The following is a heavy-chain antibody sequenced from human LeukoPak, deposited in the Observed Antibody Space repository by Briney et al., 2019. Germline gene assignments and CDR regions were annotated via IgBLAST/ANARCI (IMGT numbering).Heavy chain of an antibody. J-gene: IGHJ4*02. CDR2: IYYSGHT. CDR1: GGSFSSYY. CDR3: ARGQFGTSWYKN. Sequence: SETLSLTCTVSGGSFSSYYWNWIRQPPGKGLEWIGYIYYSGHTNYIPSLKSRVTISVDTSKNQFSLNLSSVTAADTAVYFCARGQFGTSWYKNWGQGTLVTVSS. D-gene: IGHD2-2*01. V-gene: IGHV4-59*01.